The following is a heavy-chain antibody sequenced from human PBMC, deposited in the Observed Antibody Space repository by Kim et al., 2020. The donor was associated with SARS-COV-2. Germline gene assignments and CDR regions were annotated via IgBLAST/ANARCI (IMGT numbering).Heavy chain of an antibody. J-gene: IGHJ4*02. CDR1: GYTFSSNH. CDR2: LTPNSGYT. D-gene: IGHD1-20*01. V-gene: IGHV1-46*01. Sequence: ASVKVSCKASGYTFSSNHMHWVRQAPGQGLEWMGLLTPNSGYTSYAERFQGRATMTRDTSTSTVYTELTSLTFEDTAVYYCARDLSDNWSFDYWGQGTLVTVSS. CDR3: ARDLSDNWSFDY.